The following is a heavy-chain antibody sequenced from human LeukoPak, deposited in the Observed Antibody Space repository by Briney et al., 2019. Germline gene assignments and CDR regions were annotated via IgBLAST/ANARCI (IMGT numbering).Heavy chain of an antibody. J-gene: IGHJ4*02. D-gene: IGHD1-20*01. Sequence: ASVKVSCKASGYTFTSYYMHWVRQAPGQGLEWMGIINPSGGSTSYAQKFQGRVTMTRDTSTSTVYMELSRLRSDDTAVYYCARLPSYNWNDVPFDYWGQGTLVTVSS. V-gene: IGHV1-46*01. CDR3: ARLPSYNWNDVPFDY. CDR1: GYTFTSYY. CDR2: INPSGGST.